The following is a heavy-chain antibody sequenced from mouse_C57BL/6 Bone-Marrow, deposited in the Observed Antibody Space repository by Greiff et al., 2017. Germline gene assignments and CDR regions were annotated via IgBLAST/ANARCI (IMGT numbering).Heavy chain of an antibody. CDR2: IRSKSNNYAT. V-gene: IGHV10-1*01. J-gene: IGHJ3*01. Sequence: EVMLVESGGGLVQPKGSLKLSCAASGFSFNTYAMNWVRQAPGKGLEWVARIRSKSNNYATYYADSVKDRFTISRDDSESMLYLQMNNLKTEDTAMYCCVRDPAWFAYWGQGTLVTVSA. CDR1: GFSFNTYA. CDR3: VRDPAWFAY.